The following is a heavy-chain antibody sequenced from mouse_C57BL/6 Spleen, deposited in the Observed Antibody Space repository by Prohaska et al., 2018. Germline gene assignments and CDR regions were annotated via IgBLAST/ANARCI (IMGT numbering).Heavy chain of an antibody. CDR1: GYTFTSYW. CDR2: IYPGSGST. V-gene: IGHV1-55*01. D-gene: IGHD1-1*01. CDR3: ARRDYYGSSWYFDV. Sequence: QVQLQQPGAELVKPGASVKMSCKASGYTFTSYWITWVKQRTGQGLEWTGDIYPGSGSTNYNEKFKSKATLTVDTSSSTAYMQLSSLTSEDSAVYYCARRDYYGSSWYFDVWGTGTTVTVSS. J-gene: IGHJ1*03.